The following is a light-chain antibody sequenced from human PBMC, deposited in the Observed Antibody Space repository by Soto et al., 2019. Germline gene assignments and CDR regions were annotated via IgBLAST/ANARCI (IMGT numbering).Light chain of an antibody. J-gene: IGKJ1*01. CDR2: GAS. CDR1: QSFSSSY. CDR3: QQYGIAPART. V-gene: IGKV3-20*01. Sequence: EMVMTQSPGTLSLSPGERATLSCRARQSFSSSYLACYPQKPVQAPRLLIDGASKCATGSPDRFSGSGSGTDFTLNISRLEPEDFAVYYGQQYGIAPARTFGQGTKVESK.